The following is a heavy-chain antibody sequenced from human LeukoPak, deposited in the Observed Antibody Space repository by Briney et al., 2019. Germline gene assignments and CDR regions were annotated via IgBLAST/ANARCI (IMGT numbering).Heavy chain of an antibody. J-gene: IGHJ4*02. D-gene: IGHD3-22*01. V-gene: IGHV1-69*13. CDR3: ARGFKNKWLFPSDY. CDR1: GGTFSSYA. CDR2: IIPIFGTA. Sequence: GASVKVSCKASGGTFSSYAISWVRQAPGQGLEWMGGIIPIFGTANYAQKFQGRVTITADESTSTAYMELSSLRSEDTAVYYCARGFKNKWLFPSDYWGQGTLVTVSS.